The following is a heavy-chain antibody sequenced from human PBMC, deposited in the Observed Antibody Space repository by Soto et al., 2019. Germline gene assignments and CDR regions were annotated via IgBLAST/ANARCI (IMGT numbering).Heavy chain of an antibody. D-gene: IGHD3-10*01. CDR2: ISGSGGST. V-gene: IGHV3-23*01. CDR3: AKESLLWFGEFYYFDY. CDR1: GFTFSSYA. J-gene: IGHJ4*02. Sequence: GGSLRLSCAASGFTFSSYAMSWVRQAPGKGLEWVSAISGSGGSTYYADSVKGRFTISRDNSKNTLYLQMNSLRAEDTAVYYSAKESLLWFGEFYYFDYWGQGTLVTVSS.